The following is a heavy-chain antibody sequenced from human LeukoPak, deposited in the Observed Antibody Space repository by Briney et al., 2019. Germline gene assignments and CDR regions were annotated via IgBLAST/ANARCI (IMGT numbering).Heavy chain of an antibody. CDR2: IKSKADGGAT. D-gene: IGHD7-27*01. J-gene: IGHJ4*02. V-gene: IGHV3-15*01. Sequence: GGSLRLSCAASGFTFSNVWMTWVRQAPGQGLEWIGRIKSKADGGATDYATPVKGRFSISRDDSKSALYLQMNSLKTEDTAVYYCTSTLGYWGQGTLVTVSS. CDR3: TSTLGY. CDR1: GFTFSNVW.